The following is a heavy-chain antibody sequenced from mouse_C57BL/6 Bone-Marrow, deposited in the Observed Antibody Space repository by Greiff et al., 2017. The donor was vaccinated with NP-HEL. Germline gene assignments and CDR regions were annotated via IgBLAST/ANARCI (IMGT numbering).Heavy chain of an antibody. CDR1: GFTFSSYA. J-gene: IGHJ2*01. V-gene: IGHV5-4*03. CDR2: ISDGGSYT. D-gene: IGHD1-1*01. CDR3: ARDYYGSSSAY. Sequence: EVKVVESGGGLVKPGGSLKLSCAASGFTFSSYAMSWVRQTPEKRLEWVATISDGGSYTYYPDNVKGRFTISRDNAKNNLYLQMSHLKSEDTAMYYCARDYYGSSSAYWGQGTTLTVSS.